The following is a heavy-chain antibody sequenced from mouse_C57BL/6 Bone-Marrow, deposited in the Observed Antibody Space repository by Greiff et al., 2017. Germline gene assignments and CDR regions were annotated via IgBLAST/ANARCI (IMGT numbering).Heavy chain of an antibody. Sequence: EVMLVESGGGLVKPGGSLKLSCAASGFTFSDYGMHWVRQAPEKGLEWVAYISSGSSTIYYADTVKGRFTISRDNAKNTLFLQMTSLRSEDTAMYYCARNYGTWYFDVWGTGTTVTVSS. J-gene: IGHJ1*03. CDR2: ISSGSSTI. CDR3: ARNYGTWYFDV. CDR1: GFTFSDYG. V-gene: IGHV5-17*01. D-gene: IGHD1-1*01.